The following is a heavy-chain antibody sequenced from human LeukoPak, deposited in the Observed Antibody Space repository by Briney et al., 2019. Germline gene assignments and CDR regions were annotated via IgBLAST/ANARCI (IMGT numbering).Heavy chain of an antibody. D-gene: IGHD3-22*01. Sequence: GGSLRLSCAASGFTFDDYVMHWVRQAPGKGLEWVAGISWNSGSIGYADSVKGRFTISRDNAKNSLYLQMNSLRAEDTALYYCAKEHYYDSSGTLDHWGQGTLVTVSS. CDR1: GFTFDDYV. CDR3: AKEHYYDSSGTLDH. J-gene: IGHJ4*02. CDR2: ISWNSGSI. V-gene: IGHV3-9*01.